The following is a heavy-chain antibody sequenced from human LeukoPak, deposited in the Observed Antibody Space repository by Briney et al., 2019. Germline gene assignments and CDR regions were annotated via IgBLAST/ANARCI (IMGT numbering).Heavy chain of an antibody. Sequence: ASVKVSCKASGYTFTSYDINWVRQATGQGLEWMGWINSNSGNTGYAQKFQGRVTITRNTSISTAYMELSSLRSEDTAVYYCARAVPAAIPHGYYYYYMDVWGKGTTVTVSS. CDR2: INSNSGNT. V-gene: IGHV1-8*03. CDR3: ARAVPAAIPHGYYYYYMDV. J-gene: IGHJ6*03. CDR1: GYTFTSYD. D-gene: IGHD2-2*02.